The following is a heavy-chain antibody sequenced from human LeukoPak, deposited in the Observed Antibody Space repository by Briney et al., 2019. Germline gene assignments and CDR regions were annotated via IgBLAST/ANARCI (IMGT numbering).Heavy chain of an antibody. V-gene: IGHV1-69*13. Sequence: GASVMVSCKASGSSVSSYAIGGVRQAPGQWLEWMGGTIPIFGTANYAQKFQGRVTITADESTSTAYMELSSLRSEDTAVYYCARARRLQLNDQFDYWGQGTLVTVSS. CDR3: ARARRLQLNDQFDY. CDR2: TIPIFGTA. J-gene: IGHJ4*02. CDR1: GSSVSSYA. D-gene: IGHD5-24*01.